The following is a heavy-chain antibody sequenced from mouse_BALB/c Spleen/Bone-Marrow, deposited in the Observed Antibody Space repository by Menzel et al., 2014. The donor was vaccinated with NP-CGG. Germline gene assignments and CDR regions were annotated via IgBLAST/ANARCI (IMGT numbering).Heavy chain of an antibody. Sequence: VQLQESGPGLVQPSQSLSITCTVSGFSLTSYGVHWVRQSPGKGLEWLGVIWSGGSTNYNAAFISRLSISKDNSKSQVFFKMNSLQANDTAIYYCATPGTYYFDYWGQGTTPTVSS. CDR2: IWSGGST. CDR3: ATPGTYYFDY. J-gene: IGHJ2*01. D-gene: IGHD3-3*01. V-gene: IGHV2-2*02. CDR1: GFSLTSYG.